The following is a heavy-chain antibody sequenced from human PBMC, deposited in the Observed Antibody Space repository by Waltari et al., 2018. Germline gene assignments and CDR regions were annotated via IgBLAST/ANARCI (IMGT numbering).Heavy chain of an antibody. CDR1: GGALSSCP. CDR2: IYYSGST. D-gene: IGHD2-21*02. CDR3: ARLRAVVTPAFDY. Sequence: QVQLQESGPGLVQPSETLSRTGTVSGGALSSCPWSLSWQPPGKGLEWNGYIYYSGSTNYNPSLKSRVTISVDTSKNQFSLKLSSVTAADTAVYYCARLRAVVTPAFDYWGQGTLVTVSS. J-gene: IGHJ4*02. V-gene: IGHV4-59*01.